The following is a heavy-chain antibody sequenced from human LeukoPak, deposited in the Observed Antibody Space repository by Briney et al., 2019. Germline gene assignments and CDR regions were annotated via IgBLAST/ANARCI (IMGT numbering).Heavy chain of an antibody. D-gene: IGHD1-7*01. CDR1: GFSFSSYW. CDR2: IRQDESER. V-gene: IGHV3-7*01. Sequence: PGGSLRLSCEGSGFSFSSYWMTWVRQLPGKGPEWVANIRQDESERYFADSVKGRFTISRDNAKKSVYLHMSSLRAEDTALYYCARDPRTVTNDYYYYYMDVWGKGTTVTVSS. J-gene: IGHJ6*03. CDR3: ARDPRTVTNDYYYYYMDV.